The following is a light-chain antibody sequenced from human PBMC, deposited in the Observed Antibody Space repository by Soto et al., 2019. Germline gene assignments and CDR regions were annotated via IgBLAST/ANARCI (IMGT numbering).Light chain of an antibody. Sequence: QPVLAQPPSASASLGASVTLTCTLSSGYSNYKVDWYQQRPGKGPRFVMRVGTGGIVGSKGDGIPDRFSVLGSGLNRYLTIKNIQEEDESDYHCGADHGSGSNFARFGGGTKVTVL. J-gene: IGLJ3*02. V-gene: IGLV9-49*01. CDR3: GADHGSGSNFAR. CDR2: VGTGGIVG. CDR1: SGYSNYK.